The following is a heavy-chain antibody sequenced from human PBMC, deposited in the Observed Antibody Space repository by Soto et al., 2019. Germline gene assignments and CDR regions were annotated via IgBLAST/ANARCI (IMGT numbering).Heavy chain of an antibody. J-gene: IGHJ6*02. D-gene: IGHD6-13*01. CDR1: GYTFTSYD. V-gene: IGHV1-8*01. CDR2: MNPNSGNT. Sequence: GASVKVSCKASGYTFTSYDINWVRQATGQGLEWMGWMNPNSGNTGYAQKFQGRVTMTRNTSISTAYMELSSLRSEDTAVYYCARDSSWYYYYYYYGMDVWGQGTTVTVSS. CDR3: ARDSSWYYYYYYYGMDV.